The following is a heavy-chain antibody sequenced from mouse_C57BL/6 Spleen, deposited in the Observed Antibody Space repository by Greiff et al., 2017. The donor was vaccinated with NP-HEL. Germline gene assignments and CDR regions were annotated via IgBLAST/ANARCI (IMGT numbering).Heavy chain of an antibody. CDR1: GYTFTTYP. V-gene: IGHV1-47*01. Sequence: QVQLKESGAELVKPGASVKMSCKASGYTFTTYPIEWMKQNHGKSLEWIGNFHPYNDDTKYNEKFKGKATLTVEKSSSTVYLELSRLTSDDSAVYYCARGGYDGEDWYFDVWGTGTTVTVSS. CDR3: ARGGYDGEDWYFDV. J-gene: IGHJ1*03. D-gene: IGHD2-2*01. CDR2: FHPYNDDT.